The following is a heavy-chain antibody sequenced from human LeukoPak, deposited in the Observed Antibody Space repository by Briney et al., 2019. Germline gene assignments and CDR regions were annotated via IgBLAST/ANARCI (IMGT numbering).Heavy chain of an antibody. Sequence: PGGSLRLSCAASEFTFSSYAMHWVRQAPGKGLEWVAVISYDGSNKYYADSVKGRFTISRDNSKNTLYLQMNSLRAEDTAVYYCARDNDYGDYPDAFDIWGQGTMVTVSS. CDR2: ISYDGSNK. CDR3: ARDNDYGDYPDAFDI. V-gene: IGHV3-30-3*01. CDR1: EFTFSSYA. J-gene: IGHJ3*02. D-gene: IGHD4-17*01.